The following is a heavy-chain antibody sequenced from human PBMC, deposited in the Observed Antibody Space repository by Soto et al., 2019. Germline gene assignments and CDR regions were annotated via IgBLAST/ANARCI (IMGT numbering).Heavy chain of an antibody. CDR1: GYSFTSYW. CDR3: XRRIDPNGYREMDAFDI. V-gene: IGHV5-51*01. Sequence: GESLKISCKGSGYSFTSYWIGWVRQMPGKGLEWMGIIYPGYSDTRYSPSFQGQVTISADKSISTAYLQWSSLKASDTAMYYCXRRIDPNGYREMDAFDIWGQGTMVTVSS. J-gene: IGHJ3*02. D-gene: IGHD5-18*01. CDR2: IYPGYSDT.